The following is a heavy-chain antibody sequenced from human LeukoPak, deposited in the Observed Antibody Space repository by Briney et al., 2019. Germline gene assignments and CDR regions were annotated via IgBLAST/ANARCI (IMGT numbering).Heavy chain of an antibody. CDR1: GYTFTGYY. Sequence: ASVKLCCKASGYTFTGYYMHWVRQAPGQGLEWMGWINPNSGGTNYAQKFQGRVTMTRDTSISTAYMELSRLRSDDTAVYYCARDTAMVWLGTWGQGTLVTVSS. CDR2: INPNSGGT. J-gene: IGHJ5*02. V-gene: IGHV1-2*02. CDR3: ARDTAMVWLGT. D-gene: IGHD5-18*01.